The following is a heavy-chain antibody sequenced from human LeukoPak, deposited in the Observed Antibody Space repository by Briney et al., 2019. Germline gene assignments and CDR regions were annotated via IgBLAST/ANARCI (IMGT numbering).Heavy chain of an antibody. CDR3: ARGFGGSRTGGFDY. V-gene: IGHV4-59*01. J-gene: IGHJ4*02. D-gene: IGHD3-16*01. CDR2: IYHTGST. CDR1: GGSISSFH. Sequence: SETLSLTCSVSGGSISSFHWIWIRQPPGKGLEWIGYIYHTGSTNYNPSLKSRVSISVDTSKNQFSLRLRSVTAADTAVYYCARGFGGSRTGGFDYWGQGTLVTASS.